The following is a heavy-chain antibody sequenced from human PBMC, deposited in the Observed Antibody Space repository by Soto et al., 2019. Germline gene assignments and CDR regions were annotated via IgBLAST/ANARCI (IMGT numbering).Heavy chain of an antibody. Sequence: QVELQQSGPGLVKPSETLSLTCTVFGGSIDDYYWSWIRQSPGKGLEWIGHISDRGSTDYNTSLKGRVTISVDRSKKQFSLKVTSVTAADTALYYCARDRWTARANWFDPWGQGTLVTVSS. CDR1: GGSIDDYY. D-gene: IGHD3-16*02. V-gene: IGHV4-59*01. CDR2: ISDRGST. J-gene: IGHJ5*02. CDR3: ARDRWTARANWFDP.